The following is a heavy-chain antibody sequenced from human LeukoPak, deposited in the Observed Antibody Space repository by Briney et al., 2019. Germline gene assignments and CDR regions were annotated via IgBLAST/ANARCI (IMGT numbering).Heavy chain of an antibody. CDR3: TTDYGSGSYHYFNY. Sequence: SGGSLRLSCAASGFTFSNAWMSWVRQAPGKGLEWVGRIKSKTDGGTTDYAAPVKGRFTILRDDSKNTLYLQMNSLKTEDTAVYYCTTDYGSGSYHYFNYLGQGTLVTVSS. CDR2: IKSKTDGGTT. V-gene: IGHV3-15*01. CDR1: GFTFSNAW. D-gene: IGHD3-10*01. J-gene: IGHJ4*02.